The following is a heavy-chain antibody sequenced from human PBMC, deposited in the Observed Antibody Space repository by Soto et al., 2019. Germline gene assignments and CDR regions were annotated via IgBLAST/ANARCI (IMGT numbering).Heavy chain of an antibody. D-gene: IGHD2-2*01. J-gene: IGHJ6*02. Sequence: ASVKVSCKASGGTFSSYAISWVRQAPGQGLEWMGGIIPIFGTANYAQKFQGRVTITADESTSTAYMELSSLRSEDTDVYYCARGRGLIVVVPAAIPPDYYYGMDVWGQGTTVTVSS. CDR1: GGTFSSYA. CDR3: ARGRGLIVVVPAAIPPDYYYGMDV. CDR2: IIPIFGTA. V-gene: IGHV1-69*13.